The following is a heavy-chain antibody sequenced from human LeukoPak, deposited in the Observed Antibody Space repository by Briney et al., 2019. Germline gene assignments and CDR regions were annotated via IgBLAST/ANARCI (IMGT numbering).Heavy chain of an antibody. CDR1: GYTFTSYD. CDR3: ARKYGYRGSYYYYYGMDV. Sequence: GASVKVSCKASGYTFTSYDINWVRQATGQGLEWMGWMNPNSGNTGYAQKLQGRVTMTRNTSISTAYMELSSLRSEDTAVYYCARKYGYRGSYYYYYGMDVWGQGTTVTVSS. V-gene: IGHV1-8*01. J-gene: IGHJ6*02. CDR2: MNPNSGNT. D-gene: IGHD5-18*01.